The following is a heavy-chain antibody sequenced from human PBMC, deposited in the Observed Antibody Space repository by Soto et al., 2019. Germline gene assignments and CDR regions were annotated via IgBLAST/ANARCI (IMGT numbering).Heavy chain of an antibody. V-gene: IGHV1-69*13. D-gene: IGHD2-15*01. Sequence: SVKVSCKAAGGTFSSYAISWVRQAPGQGLEWMGGIIPIFGTANYAQKFQGRVTITADESTSTAYMELSSLRSEDTAVYYCARETYCSGGSCYRQPYYYYGMDVWGQGTTVTVSS. CDR1: GGTFSSYA. CDR3: ARETYCSGGSCYRQPYYYYGMDV. CDR2: IIPIFGTA. J-gene: IGHJ6*02.